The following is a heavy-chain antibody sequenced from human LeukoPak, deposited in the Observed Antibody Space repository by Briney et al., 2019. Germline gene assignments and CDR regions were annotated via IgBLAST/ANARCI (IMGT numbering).Heavy chain of an antibody. J-gene: IGHJ6*02. CDR2: IYSGGST. CDR3: ARLHGSGSLYYYYGMDV. V-gene: IGHV3-53*04. CDR1: GFTVSSNY. Sequence: GRSLRLSCAASGFTVSSNYMSWVRQAPGKGLEWVSVIYSGGSTYYADSVKGRFTTSRHNSKNTLYLQMDSLRAEDTAVYYCARLHGSGSLYYYYGMDVWGQGTTVTVSS. D-gene: IGHD3-10*01.